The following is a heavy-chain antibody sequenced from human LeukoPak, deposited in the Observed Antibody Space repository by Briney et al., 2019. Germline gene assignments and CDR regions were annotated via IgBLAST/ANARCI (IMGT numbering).Heavy chain of an antibody. J-gene: IGHJ4*02. CDR1: GFTFTYYW. CDR3: AKTVAGFDY. D-gene: IGHD6-19*01. Sequence: GGSLRLSCTASGFTFTYYWMHWVRQAPGKGLVWVSQINSDGSSTNYADSVKGRFTISRDNSKNTLYLQMNSLRAEDTAVYYCAKTVAGFDYWGQGTLVTVSS. CDR2: INSDGSST. V-gene: IGHV3-74*01.